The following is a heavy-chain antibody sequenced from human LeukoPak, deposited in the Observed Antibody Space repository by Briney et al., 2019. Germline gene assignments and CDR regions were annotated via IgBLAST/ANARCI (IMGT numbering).Heavy chain of an antibody. Sequence: SETLSLTCTVSGGSINSYYWSWIRQPAGKGLEWIGRIYSGGSTNYNPSLKSRVTMSVDTSKNQFSLKLGSVTAADTAVYYCARDEQGYAYFDYWGQGTLATVSS. CDR2: IYSGGST. CDR1: GGSINSYY. V-gene: IGHV4-4*07. J-gene: IGHJ4*02. D-gene: IGHD5-18*01. CDR3: ARDEQGYAYFDY.